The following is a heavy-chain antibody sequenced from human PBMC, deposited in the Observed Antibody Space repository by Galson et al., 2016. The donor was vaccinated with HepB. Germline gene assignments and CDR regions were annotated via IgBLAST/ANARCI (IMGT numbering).Heavy chain of an antibody. V-gene: IGHV3-11*06. CDR2: ISSSSSYI. CDR1: RFSVGDYY. CDR3: ARDILWFGELTRVYYFDY. Sequence: SLRLSCAASRFSVGDYYMNWIRQAPGKGLEWVSSISSSSSYIHYADSVKGRFTISRDNAKNSLYLQMNSLRAEDTAVYYCARDILWFGELTRVYYFDYWGQGTLVTVSS. J-gene: IGHJ4*02. D-gene: IGHD3-10*01.